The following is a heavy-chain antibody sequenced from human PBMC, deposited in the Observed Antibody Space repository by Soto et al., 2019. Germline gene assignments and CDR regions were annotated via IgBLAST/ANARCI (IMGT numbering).Heavy chain of an antibody. V-gene: IGHV4-38-2*01. D-gene: IGHD6-13*01. CDR2: IYHSGST. J-gene: IGHJ4*02. CDR1: GYSISSVYY. CDR3: ARRRAAAGTGDY. Sequence: SETLSLTCAVSGYSISSVYYWGWIRQPPGKGLEWIGSIYHSGSTYYNPSLKSRVTISVDTSKNQFSLKLSSVTAAETAVYYCARRRAAAGTGDYWCQGTLVTVSS.